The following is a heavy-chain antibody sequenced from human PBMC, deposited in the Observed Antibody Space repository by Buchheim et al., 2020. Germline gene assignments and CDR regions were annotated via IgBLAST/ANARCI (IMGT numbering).Heavy chain of an antibody. D-gene: IGHD2/OR15-2a*01. J-gene: IGHJ6*04. CDR1: GGSISSYY. CDR3: ASTSQVHYYGMDV. V-gene: IGHV4-59*01. CDR2: IYYSGST. Sequence: QVQLQESGPGLVKPSETLSLTCTVSGGSISSYYWSWIRQPPGKGLEWIGYIYYSGSTNYNPSLKSRVTISVDTSKNQFSLKLSSVTAADTAVYYCASTSQVHYYGMDVWGKGTT.